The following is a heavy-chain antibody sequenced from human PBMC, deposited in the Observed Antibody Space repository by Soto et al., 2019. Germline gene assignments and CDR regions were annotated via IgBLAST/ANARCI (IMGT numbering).Heavy chain of an antibody. J-gene: IGHJ4*02. CDR3: ARGPDRSGFYLFDY. Sequence: QVQLVQSGAEVRKPGSSVKVSCKASGGTFSNHAISWVRQAPGQGPEWMGGIIPLSGTTNYAPKFQGRLTITADESMTTVNMELSSLRYEDTAVYYCARGPDRSGFYLFDYWGQGTLVTVSS. D-gene: IGHD3-22*01. CDR1: GGTFSNHA. CDR2: IIPLSGTT. V-gene: IGHV1-69*01.